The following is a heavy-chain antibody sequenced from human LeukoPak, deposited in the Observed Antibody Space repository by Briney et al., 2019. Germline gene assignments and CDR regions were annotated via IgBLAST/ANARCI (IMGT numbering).Heavy chain of an antibody. V-gene: IGHV1-2*04. CDR3: AREGHYDILTGGGWFDP. Sequence: GASVKVSCKASGYTFTGYYMHWVRQAPGQGLEWMGWINPNSGGTNYAQKFQGWVTMTRDTSISTAYMELSRLRSDDTAVYYCAREGHYDILTGGGWFDPWGQGTLVTVSS. J-gene: IGHJ5*02. D-gene: IGHD3-9*01. CDR1: GYTFTGYY. CDR2: INPNSGGT.